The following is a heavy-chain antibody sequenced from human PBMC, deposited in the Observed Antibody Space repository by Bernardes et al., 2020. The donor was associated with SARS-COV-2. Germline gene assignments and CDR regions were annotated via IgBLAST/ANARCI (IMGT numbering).Heavy chain of an antibody. V-gene: IGHV3-21*06. J-gene: IGHJ3*02. Sequence: SLRLSCVASGFTFTNHTMNWVRQAPGKGLEWVSSISSSSSYIFYADEVKGRFTISRDNAKNSVYLQMNSLRAEDTAVYHCARDLLTDYDSSGYYLPDGFEIWGQGTMVTVSS. D-gene: IGHD3-22*01. CDR1: GFTFTNHT. CDR2: ISSSSSYI. CDR3: ARDLLTDYDSSGYYLPDGFEI.